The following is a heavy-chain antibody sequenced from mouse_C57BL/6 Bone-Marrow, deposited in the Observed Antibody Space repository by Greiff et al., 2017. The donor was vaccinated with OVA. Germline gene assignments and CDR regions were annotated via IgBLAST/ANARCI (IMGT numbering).Heavy chain of an antibody. V-gene: IGHV5-16*01. CDR3: ARDGTTVVATDY. J-gene: IGHJ2*01. Sequence: EVMLVESEGGLVQPGSSMKLSCTASGFTFSDYYMAWVRQVPEKGLEWVANINYDGSSTYYLDSLKSRFIISRDNAKNILYLQMSSLKSEDTATYYCARDGTTVVATDYWGQGTTLTVSS. D-gene: IGHD1-1*01. CDR2: INYDGSST. CDR1: GFTFSDYY.